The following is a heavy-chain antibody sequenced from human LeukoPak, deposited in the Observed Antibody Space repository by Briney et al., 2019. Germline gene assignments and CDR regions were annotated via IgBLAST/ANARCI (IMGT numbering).Heavy chain of an antibody. J-gene: IGHJ4*02. V-gene: IGHV3-23*01. CDR2: ISGSGGST. Sequence: SGGSLRLSCAASGFTFSSYAMSWVRQAPGKGLEWVSAISGSGGSTYYADSVKGRFTISRDNSKTTVFLQMNSLRAEDTAVYFCAKGYGQQLVVHYWGQGTLVTVSS. CDR3: AKGYGQQLVVHY. CDR1: GFTFSSYA. D-gene: IGHD6-13*01.